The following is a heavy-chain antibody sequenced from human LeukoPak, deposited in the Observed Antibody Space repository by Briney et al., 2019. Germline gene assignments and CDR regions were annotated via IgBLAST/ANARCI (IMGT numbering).Heavy chain of an antibody. V-gene: IGHV1-18*01. CDR1: GYTFTSYG. Sequence: ASVKVSCKASGYTFTSYGISWVRQAPGQGLEWMGWISTYNGSTKYAQKLQGRDTMTTDTSTSTAYMALRSLTSDDTAVYYCARDKYCSGGSCYPRIDYWGQGTLVTVSS. D-gene: IGHD2-15*01. CDR3: ARDKYCSGGSCYPRIDY. J-gene: IGHJ4*02. CDR2: ISTYNGST.